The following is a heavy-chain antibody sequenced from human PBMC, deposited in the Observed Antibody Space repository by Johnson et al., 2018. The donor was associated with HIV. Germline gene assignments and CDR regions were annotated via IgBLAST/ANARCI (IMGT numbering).Heavy chain of an antibody. V-gene: IGHV3-64*01. J-gene: IGHJ3*01. CDR1: GFTFSSYA. D-gene: IGHD3-22*01. CDR2: ISNNGGST. Sequence: VKLVESGGGVVQHGRSLRLSCAASGFTFSSYAMHWVRQAPGKGLEYVSAISNNGGSTYYAKSVEGRFTISRDNSKNTLYLQMGSLRAEDMAVYYCAIPYYYDSSDYHWGQGTMVTVSS. CDR3: AIPYYYDSSDYH.